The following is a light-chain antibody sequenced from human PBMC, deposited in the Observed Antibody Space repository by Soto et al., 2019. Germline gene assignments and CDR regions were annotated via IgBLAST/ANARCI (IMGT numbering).Light chain of an antibody. CDR2: KVS. Sequence: DVLMTQSPLSLPVTLGPPASISCRSNQSLVHSDGIAYFSWFLQRPGRSLXRLIYKVSNRDSGVPARFSGSGSGTDFALKISRVEAEEVGVYYCMQGTHWPITFGQGTRLEI. CDR3: MQGTHWPIT. J-gene: IGKJ5*01. CDR1: QSLVHSDGIAY. V-gene: IGKV2-30*02.